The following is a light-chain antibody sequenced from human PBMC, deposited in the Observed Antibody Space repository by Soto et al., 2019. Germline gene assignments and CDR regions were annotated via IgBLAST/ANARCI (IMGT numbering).Light chain of an antibody. Sequence: EIVLTQSPATLSLSPGERATLSCRASQSISSYLAWYQQKPGQAHRLLIYDASNRATGIPARFSGSGSGTDFPLTISSLEPEDVAVYYCQQRTNWPPMYTFGQGTKLEIK. CDR3: QQRTNWPPMYT. V-gene: IGKV3-11*01. CDR2: DAS. J-gene: IGKJ2*01. CDR1: QSISSY.